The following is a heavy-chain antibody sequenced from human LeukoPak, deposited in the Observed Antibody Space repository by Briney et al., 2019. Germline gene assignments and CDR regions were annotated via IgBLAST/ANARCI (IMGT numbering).Heavy chain of an antibody. D-gene: IGHD3-10*01. Sequence: SQTLSLTCTVSGGSISSGGYYWSWIRQHPGKGLEWIGYIYYSGSTYYNPSLKSRVTISVDTSKNQFPLKLSSVTAADTAVYYCARVKLYYFDYWGQGTLVTVSS. V-gene: IGHV4-31*03. CDR3: ARVKLYYFDY. J-gene: IGHJ4*02. CDR2: IYYSGST. CDR1: GGSISSGGYY.